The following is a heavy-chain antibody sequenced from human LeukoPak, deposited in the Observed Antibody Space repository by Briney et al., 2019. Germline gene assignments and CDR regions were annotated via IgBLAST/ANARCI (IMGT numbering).Heavy chain of an antibody. J-gene: IGHJ4*02. CDR3: AWGRQLNFFDL. V-gene: IGHV4-39*07. CDR1: GGSISTSTYY. CDR2: IYKTGST. Sequence: SETLSLSCIVSGGSISTSTYYWAWVRQPPGKGLEWIGSIYKTGSTNYSPSLKSRVTISIDTSKNHFSLRLNSVTAADTAVYYCAWGRQLNFFDLWGQGTLVTVSS. D-gene: IGHD2-2*01.